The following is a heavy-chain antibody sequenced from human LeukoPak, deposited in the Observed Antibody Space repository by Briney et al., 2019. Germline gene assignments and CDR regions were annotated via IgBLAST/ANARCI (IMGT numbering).Heavy chain of an antibody. J-gene: IGHJ4*02. CDR1: GGSISSSSYY. V-gene: IGHV4-39*01. Sequence: SETLSLTCTVSGGSISSSSYYWGWIRQPPGKGLEWIGSIYYSGSTYYNPSLKSRVTISVDTSKNQFSLKMSSVTAADTAVYYCARHSRSRGLHYWGQGTLVTVSS. CDR3: ARHSRSRGLHY. CDR2: IYYSGST. D-gene: IGHD3-10*01.